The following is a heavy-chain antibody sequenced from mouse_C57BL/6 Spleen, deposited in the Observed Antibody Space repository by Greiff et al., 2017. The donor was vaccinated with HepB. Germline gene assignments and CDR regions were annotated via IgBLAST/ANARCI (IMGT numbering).Heavy chain of an antibody. CDR2: ISSGGSYT. CDR3: ARHELTGYYFDY. CDR1: GFTFSSYG. D-gene: IGHD4-1*01. J-gene: IGHJ2*01. V-gene: IGHV5-6*01. Sequence: VQGVESGGDLVKPGGSLKLSCAASGFTFSSYGMSWVRQTPDKRLEWVATISSGGSYTYYPDSVKGRFTISRDNAKNTLYLQMSSLKSEDTAMYYCARHELTGYYFDYWGQGTTLTVSS.